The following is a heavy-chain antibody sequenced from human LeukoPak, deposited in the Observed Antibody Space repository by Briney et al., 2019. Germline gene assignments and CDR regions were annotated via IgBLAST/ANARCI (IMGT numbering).Heavy chain of an antibody. D-gene: IGHD1-7*01. CDR3: MSNPRTVTTSY. Sequence: PGGSLRLSCAASGFTFSDYYMSWIRQAPGKGLEWVSYISGSSTYTSYADSVEGRFTISRDNAKNSLYLQMNSLRAEDTAVYYCMSNPRTVTTSYWGQGTLVTVSS. J-gene: IGHJ4*02. V-gene: IGHV3-11*06. CDR1: GFTFSDYY. CDR2: ISGSSTYT.